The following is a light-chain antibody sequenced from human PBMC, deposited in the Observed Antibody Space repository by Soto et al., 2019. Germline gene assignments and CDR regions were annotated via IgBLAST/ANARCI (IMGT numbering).Light chain of an antibody. J-gene: IGLJ1*01. Sequence: QSALTQPPSASGSPGQSIAISCTGSSSDVGIYNYVSWYQQHPGKVPKLIIYEVTNRPSGVPNRFSGSKSGNTASLTISGLQAEDEADYYCSSYTTSSTRVFGTGTKVTVL. CDR3: SSYTTSSTRV. V-gene: IGLV2-14*01. CDR2: EVT. CDR1: SSDVGIYNY.